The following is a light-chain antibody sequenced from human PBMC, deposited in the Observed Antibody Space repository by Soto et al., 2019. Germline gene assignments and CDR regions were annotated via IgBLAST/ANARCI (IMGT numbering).Light chain of an antibody. CDR2: KAS. Sequence: DIQMTQSPSTLSASVGDRVTITCRASQTISDWLAWYQQKPGKAPNLLIYKASTLESGVPSRFSGSGSGTEFNLTISGLQPDDFATYYCQHRGTFGPGTKVDIK. CDR1: QTISDW. J-gene: IGKJ1*01. CDR3: QHRGT. V-gene: IGKV1-5*03.